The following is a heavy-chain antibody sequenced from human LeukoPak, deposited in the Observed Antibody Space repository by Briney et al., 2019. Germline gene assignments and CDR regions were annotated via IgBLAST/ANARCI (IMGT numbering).Heavy chain of an antibody. J-gene: IGHJ4*02. CDR2: IGRGADST. CDR3: ASAKREDPSRNYVL. D-gene: IGHD3-16*01. CDR1: GFIFSNYA. Sequence: GGSLRLSCAASGFIFSNYAMSWVRQAPGKGLEWVSTIGRGADSTVYTDSVQGRFTISRDNSKNTLYLQINSLRAEDTAVYYCASAKREDPSRNYVLGAPGTLGTVS. V-gene: IGHV3-23*01.